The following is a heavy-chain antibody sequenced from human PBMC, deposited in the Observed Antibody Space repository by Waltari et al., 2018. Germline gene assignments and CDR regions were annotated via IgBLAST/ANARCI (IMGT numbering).Heavy chain of an antibody. Sequence: EGQLLEAGGGLSQPGGSLRLSCGASGFVFRDYAMYGVRQAPGKGLEWVASVTKSGGSTYYPDSVKGRFIISRDNSKSTVYLQMSRLRVGDTAIYYCARDGQFRTDGFDLWGQGTLVTVSS. V-gene: IGHV3-23*01. J-gene: IGHJ3*01. CDR2: VTKSGGST. CDR1: GFVFRDYA. CDR3: ARDGQFRTDGFDL. D-gene: IGHD4-4*01.